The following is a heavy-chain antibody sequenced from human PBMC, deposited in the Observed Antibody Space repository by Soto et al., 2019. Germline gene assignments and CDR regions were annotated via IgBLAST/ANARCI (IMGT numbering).Heavy chain of an antibody. CDR1: GFTFNSHT. J-gene: IGHJ4*01. Sequence: PGGSPSLSCAAFGFTFNSHTMAWVRPAPGKGLEWVSSISGSGGSPSYADSVQGRFTISRDNSRNTLSLQMNSLRAEDTATYYCAKARCSGNSCYVPDYWGHGSLVTVSS. CDR2: ISGSGGSP. CDR3: AKARCSGNSCYVPDY. V-gene: IGHV3-23*01. D-gene: IGHD2-15*01.